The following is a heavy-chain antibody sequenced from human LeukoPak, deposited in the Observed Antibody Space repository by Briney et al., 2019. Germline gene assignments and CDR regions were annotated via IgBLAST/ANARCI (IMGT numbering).Heavy chain of an antibody. J-gene: IGHJ4*02. CDR3: ARVPNRRITIFGVVIKAPPGDY. V-gene: IGHV3-7*01. CDR1: GFTFSSYW. CDR2: IKQDGSEK. Sequence: GGSLRLSCAASGFTFSSYWMSWVRQAPGKGLEWVANIKQDGSEKYYVDSVKGRFTISRDNAKNSLYLQMNSLRAEDTAVYYCARVPNRRITIFGVVIKAPPGDYWGQGILVTVSS. D-gene: IGHD3-3*01.